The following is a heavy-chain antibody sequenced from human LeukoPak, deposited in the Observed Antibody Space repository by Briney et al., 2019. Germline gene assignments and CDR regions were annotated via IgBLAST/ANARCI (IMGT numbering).Heavy chain of an antibody. CDR3: ARVVESSGYYVY. V-gene: IGHV1-8*01. CDR2: MNPNSGNT. J-gene: IGHJ4*02. Sequence: ASVKVSCKASGYTFTSYDINWVRQATGQGLEWMGWMNPNSGNTGYAQKFQGRVTMTRDTSISTAYMELSRLRSDDTAVYYCARVVESSGYYVYWGQGTLVTVSS. D-gene: IGHD3-22*01. CDR1: GYTFTSYD.